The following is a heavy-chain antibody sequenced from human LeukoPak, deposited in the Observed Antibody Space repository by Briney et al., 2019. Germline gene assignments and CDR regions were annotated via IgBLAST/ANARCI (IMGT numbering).Heavy chain of an antibody. CDR3: ARGTHCSSTSCSDAFDI. V-gene: IGHV4-39*07. D-gene: IGHD2-2*01. CDR2: IYYSGST. J-gene: IGHJ3*02. CDR1: GGSISSSSYY. Sequence: SETLSLTCTVSGGSISSSSYYWGWIRQPPGEGLEWIGSIYYSGSTYYNPSLKSRVTISVDTSKNQFSLKLSSVTAADTAVYYCARGTHCSSTSCSDAFDIWGQGTMVTVSS.